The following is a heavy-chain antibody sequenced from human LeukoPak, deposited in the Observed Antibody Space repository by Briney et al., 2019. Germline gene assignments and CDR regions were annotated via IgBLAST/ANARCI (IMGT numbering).Heavy chain of an antibody. D-gene: IGHD3-3*01. CDR1: GFTVSSNY. Sequence: PGGSLRLCCAASGFTVSSNYMSWVRQAPGKGLEWVSVIYSGASTYYADSVKGRFTISRDNSKNTLYLQMNSLRAEDTTVYYCAREVEDYDFWSGYSAYYYYMDVWGKGTTVTVSS. CDR3: AREVEDYDFWSGYSAYYYYMDV. V-gene: IGHV3-53*01. J-gene: IGHJ6*03. CDR2: IYSGAST.